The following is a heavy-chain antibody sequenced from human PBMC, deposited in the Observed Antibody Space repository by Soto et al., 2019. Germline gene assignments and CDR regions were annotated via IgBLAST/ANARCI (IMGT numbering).Heavy chain of an antibody. D-gene: IGHD2-2*01. CDR1: GFTFSSYS. Sequence: GGSLRLSCAASGFTFSSYSMNWVRQAPGKGLEWVSYISSSSSTIYYADSVKGRFTISRDNAENSLYLQMNSLRDEDTAVYYCASSPYQLLWFEYWGQGTLVTVSS. J-gene: IGHJ4*02. CDR3: ASSPYQLLWFEY. CDR2: ISSSSSTI. V-gene: IGHV3-48*02.